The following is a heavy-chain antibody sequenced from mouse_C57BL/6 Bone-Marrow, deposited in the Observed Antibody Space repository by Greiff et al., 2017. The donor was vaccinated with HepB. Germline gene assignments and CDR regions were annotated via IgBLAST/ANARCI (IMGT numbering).Heavy chain of an antibody. CDR1: GFTFSDYY. CDR3: ARRAMGY. V-gene: IGHV5-12*01. Sequence: EVMLVESGGGLVQPGGSLKLSCAASGFTFSDYYMYWVRQTPEKRLEWVAYISNGGGSTYYPDTVKGRFTISRDNAKNTLYLQMSRLKSEDTAMYYCARRAMGYWGQGTLVTVSA. D-gene: IGHD1-1*02. CDR2: ISNGGGST. J-gene: IGHJ3*01.